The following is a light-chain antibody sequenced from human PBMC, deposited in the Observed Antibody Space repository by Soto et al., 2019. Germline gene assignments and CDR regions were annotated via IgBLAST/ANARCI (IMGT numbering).Light chain of an antibody. J-gene: IGKJ4*01. Sequence: DIQMTQSPSSLSASVGDRFTITCHASQDISNYLNWYQQKPGKAPKLLIYDASSLETWVPSRFSGSGSGTDFTFTISSLQPEDIATYFCQQYDNLVTFGGGTKVDIK. CDR3: QQYDNLVT. CDR1: QDISNY. V-gene: IGKV1-33*01. CDR2: DAS.